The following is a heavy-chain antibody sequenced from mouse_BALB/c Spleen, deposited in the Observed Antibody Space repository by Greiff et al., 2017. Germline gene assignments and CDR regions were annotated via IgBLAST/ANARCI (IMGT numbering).Heavy chain of an antibody. Sequence: VQLQQSGPELMKPGASVKISCKASGYSFTSYYMHWVKQSHGKSLEWIGYIDPFNGGTSYNQKFKGKATLTVDKSSSTAYMHLSSLTSEDSAVYYCARWGTGAMDYWGQGTSVTVSS. J-gene: IGHJ4*01. CDR2: IDPFNGGT. CDR1: GYSFTSYY. D-gene: IGHD3-3*01. CDR3: ARWGTGAMDY. V-gene: IGHV1S135*01.